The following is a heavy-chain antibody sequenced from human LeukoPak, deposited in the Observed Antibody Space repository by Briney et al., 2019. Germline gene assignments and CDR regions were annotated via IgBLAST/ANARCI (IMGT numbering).Heavy chain of an antibody. CDR1: GGSISSSNW. CDR2: IYHSGST. V-gene: IGHV4-4*02. Sequence: PSETLSLTCAVSGGSISSSNWCSWVRQPPGQGLEWIGEIYHSGSTNYNPSLKSRVTISVDTSKNQFSLKLSSVTAADTAVYYRARRFHMVATLDWFDPWGQGTLVTVSS. CDR3: ARRFHMVATLDWFDP. D-gene: IGHD5-12*01. J-gene: IGHJ5*02.